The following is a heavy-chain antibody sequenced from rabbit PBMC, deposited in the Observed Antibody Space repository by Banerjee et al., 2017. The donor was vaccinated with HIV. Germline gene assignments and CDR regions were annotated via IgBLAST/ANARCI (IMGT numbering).Heavy chain of an antibody. V-gene: IGHV1S45*01. CDR1: GFSFSSSYY. CDR2: IYAGSSGSA. D-gene: IGHD1-1*01. Sequence: QEQLEESGGDLVKPEGSLTLTCTASGFSFSSSYYMCWVRQAPGKGLEWIACIYAGSSGSAYYASWAKGRFTISETSSTTVTLQMTSLTAADTATYFCARDRSDSGGYVFELWGQGTLVTVS. J-gene: IGHJ4*01. CDR3: ARDRSDSGGYVFEL.